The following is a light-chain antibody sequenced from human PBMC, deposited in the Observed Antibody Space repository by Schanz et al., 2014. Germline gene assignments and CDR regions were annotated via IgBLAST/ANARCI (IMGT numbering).Light chain of an antibody. V-gene: IGLV1-40*01. Sequence: QSVLTQPPSVSGAPGQRVTISCTGSSSNIGAGYGVHWYQQFPGTAPKLLIYDNSRRPSGVPDRFSGSKSGTSGTLAITGLQAEDEADYYCLSYDTSLGGRHWVFGGGTKLTVL. CDR2: DNS. CDR1: SSNIGAGYG. CDR3: LSYDTSLGGRHWV. J-gene: IGLJ3*02.